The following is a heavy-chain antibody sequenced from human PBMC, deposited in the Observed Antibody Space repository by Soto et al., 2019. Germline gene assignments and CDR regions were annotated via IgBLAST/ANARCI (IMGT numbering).Heavy chain of an antibody. CDR2: ISNDGSNK. V-gene: IGHV3-30-3*01. Sequence: QVQLVESRGGVVQPGRSLRLTCAASGFIFSNYSMHWVRQAPGKGLEWVAIISNDGSNKYYVDSVKGRFTISRDNSNNTLSLQMNSLRADDTAVYYCARDQFLDAFDIWGQGTMVTVSS. CDR1: GFIFSNYS. J-gene: IGHJ3*02. CDR3: ARDQFLDAFDI. D-gene: IGHD2-21*01.